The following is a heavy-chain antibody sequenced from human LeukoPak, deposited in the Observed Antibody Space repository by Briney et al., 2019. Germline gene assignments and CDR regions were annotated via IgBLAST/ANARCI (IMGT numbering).Heavy chain of an antibody. V-gene: IGHV4-39*01. CDR2: IYYSGST. D-gene: IGHD5-12*01. CDR1: GGSNSSSSYY. J-gene: IGHJ4*02. CDR3: ASDSGYDYYFDY. Sequence: PSETLSLTCTVSGGSNSSSSYYWGWIRQPPGKGLEWIGSIYYSGSTYYNPSLKSRVTISVDTSKNQFSLKLSSVTAADTAVYYCASDSGYDYYFDYWGQGTLVTVSS.